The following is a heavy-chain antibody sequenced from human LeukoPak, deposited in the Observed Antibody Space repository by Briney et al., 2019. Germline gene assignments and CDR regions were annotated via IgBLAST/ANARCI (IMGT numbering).Heavy chain of an antibody. J-gene: IGHJ4*02. Sequence: GWSLRLSCAASGFIFSDYYMSWIRQAPGKGLEWVSYISRSGSTIYYADSVKGRFTSSRDNAKNSLYLQMNSLRAEDTAVYYCARYTVLVSGTFDYWGQGTLVTVSS. V-gene: IGHV3-11*01. CDR1: GFIFSDYY. CDR3: ARYTVLVSGTFDY. D-gene: IGHD5-18*01. CDR2: ISRSGSTI.